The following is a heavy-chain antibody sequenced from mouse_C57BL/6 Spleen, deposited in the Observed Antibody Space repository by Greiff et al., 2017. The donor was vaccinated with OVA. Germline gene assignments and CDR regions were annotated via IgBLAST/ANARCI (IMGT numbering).Heavy chain of an antibody. CDR3: ARSPDLRSYFDY. CDR1: GFNITDYY. CDR2: IDPEDGET. V-gene: IGHV14-2*01. Sequence: EVKLVESGAELVKPGASVKLSCTASGFNITDYYMHWVKQRTEQGLEWIGRIDPEDGETKYAPKFQGKATITADTSSNTAYLQLSSLTSEDTAVYYCARSPDLRSYFDYWGQGTTLTVSS. D-gene: IGHD1-1*01. J-gene: IGHJ2*01.